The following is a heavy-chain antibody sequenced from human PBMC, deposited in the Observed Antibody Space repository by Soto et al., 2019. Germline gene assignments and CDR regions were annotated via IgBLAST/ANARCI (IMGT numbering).Heavy chain of an antibody. CDR2: TNPDGSEK. D-gene: IGHD3-16*01. J-gene: IGHJ4*02. Sequence: ESGGGLVQPGESLRLSCAASGFSFSNSWMNWVRQAPGKGLEWVANTNPDGSEKYYVDSVKGRFTISRDNTRNSLFLEINSVRVEDTALYYCASWGQSLNYWGQGTPVTVSS. V-gene: IGHV3-7*01. CDR1: GFSFSNSW. CDR3: ASWGQSLNY.